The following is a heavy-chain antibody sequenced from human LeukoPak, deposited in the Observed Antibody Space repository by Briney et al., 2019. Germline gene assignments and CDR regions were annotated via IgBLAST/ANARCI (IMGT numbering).Heavy chain of an antibody. J-gene: IGHJ4*02. CDR2: IRYDGSNK. V-gene: IGHV3-30*02. Sequence: GGSLRLSCAASGFTFSSYGMHWVRQAPGKGLEWVAFIRYDGSNKYYADSVKGRFTISRDNSKNTLYLQMNSLRAEDTAVYYCAKDSGSYLSNYYFDYWGQGTLVTVSS. CDR3: AKDSGSYLSNYYFDY. CDR1: GFTFSSYG. D-gene: IGHD1-26*01.